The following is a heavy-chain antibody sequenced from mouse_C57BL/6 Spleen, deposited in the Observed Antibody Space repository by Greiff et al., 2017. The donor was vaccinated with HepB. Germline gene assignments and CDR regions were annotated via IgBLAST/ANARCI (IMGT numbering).Heavy chain of an antibody. CDR2: IRNKANGYRT. V-gene: IGHV7-3*01. CDR3: ARSPDYFYAMDY. CDR1: GFTFTDYY. J-gene: IGHJ4*01. D-gene: IGHD2-13*01. Sequence: EVQVVESGGGLVQPGGSLSLSCAASGFTFTDYYMSWVRQPPGKALEWLGFIRNKANGYRTEYSASVKGRFTISRDNSQSILYLQMNALRAEDSATYYGARSPDYFYAMDYWGQGTSVTVSS.